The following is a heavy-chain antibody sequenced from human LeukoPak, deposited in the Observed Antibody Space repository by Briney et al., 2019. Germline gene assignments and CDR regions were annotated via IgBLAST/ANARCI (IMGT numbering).Heavy chain of an antibody. Sequence: SETLSLTCTVSGGSISTSSYYWGWVRQPPGKGLEWIGNIFYSGSTYYNPSLKSRVTISVDTSKNQFSLKLSSVTAADTAVYYCARRFPAVGSLTFDYWGQGTLVTVSS. D-gene: IGHD1-26*01. CDR2: IFYSGST. J-gene: IGHJ4*02. CDR3: ARRFPAVGSLTFDY. V-gene: IGHV4-39*01. CDR1: GGSISTSSYY.